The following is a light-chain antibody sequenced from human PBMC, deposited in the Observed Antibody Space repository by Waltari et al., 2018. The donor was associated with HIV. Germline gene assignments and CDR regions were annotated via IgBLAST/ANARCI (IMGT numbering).Light chain of an antibody. Sequence: EIVLTQSPDFQSVPPKEKVTITCRASQSIGSSLHWYQQKPDQSPKLLIKYASQSFAGVPASFSGSGSGTDFTLTISSLEAEDAATYYCHQSSSLPQTFGQGTKVEIK. CDR3: HQSSSLPQT. CDR1: QSIGSS. V-gene: IGKV6-21*01. J-gene: IGKJ1*01. CDR2: YAS.